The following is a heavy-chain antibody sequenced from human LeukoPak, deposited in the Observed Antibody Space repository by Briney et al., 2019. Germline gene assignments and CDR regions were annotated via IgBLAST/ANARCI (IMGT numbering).Heavy chain of an antibody. Sequence: PGGSLRLSCAASGFTVSSNYMSWVRQAPGKGLEWVSVIYSGGSTYYADSVKGRFTISRDNSKNTLYLQMNSLRAEDTAVYYCARMNLGATTGFDYWGQGTLVTVSS. CDR2: IYSGGST. V-gene: IGHV3-53*01. CDR1: GFTVSSNY. J-gene: IGHJ4*02. CDR3: ARMNLGATTGFDY. D-gene: IGHD1-26*01.